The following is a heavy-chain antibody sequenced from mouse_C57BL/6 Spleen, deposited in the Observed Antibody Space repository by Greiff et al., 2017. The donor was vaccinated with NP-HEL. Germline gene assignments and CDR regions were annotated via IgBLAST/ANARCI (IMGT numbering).Heavy chain of an antibody. CDR3: ATDSSGSAWFAY. D-gene: IGHD3-2*02. V-gene: IGHV1-19*01. CDR1: GYTFTDYY. Sequence: EVKLQESGPVLVKPGASVKMSCKASGYTFTDYYMNWVKQSHGKSLEWIGVINPYNGGTSYNQKFKGKATLTVDKSSSTAYMELNSLTSEDSAVYYCATDSSGSAWFAYWGQGTLVTVSA. J-gene: IGHJ3*01. CDR2: INPYNGGT.